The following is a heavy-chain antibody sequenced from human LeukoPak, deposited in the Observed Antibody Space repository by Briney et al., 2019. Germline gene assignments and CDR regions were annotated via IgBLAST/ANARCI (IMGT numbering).Heavy chain of an antibody. J-gene: IGHJ4*02. CDR3: ASQAVIKGSRYFDY. CDR2: IYYSGST. Sequence: PSETLSLTCTVSGGSISSYYWSWIRQPPGKGLEWIGYIYYSGSTNYNPSLKSRVTISVDTSKNQFSLKLSSVTAADTAVYYCASQAVIKGSRYFDYWGQGTLVTVSS. CDR1: GGSISSYY. V-gene: IGHV4-59*01. D-gene: IGHD3-10*01.